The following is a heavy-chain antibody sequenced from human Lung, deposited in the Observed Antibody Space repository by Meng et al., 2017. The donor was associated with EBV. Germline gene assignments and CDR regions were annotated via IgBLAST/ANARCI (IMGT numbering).Heavy chain of an antibody. D-gene: IGHD2-8*01. V-gene: IGHV3-21*01. CDR2: ISSNSIDI. Sequence: EVQLEESGXXLXKPGEXXRLSCAASGFTLRSYSMNWVRLAPGKGLEWVSSISSNSIDIYYADLVKGRFTISRDNAKNSLFLQMNSLRAEDTAVYYCARDRTSNRFDYWGQGTLVTVSS. CDR1: GFTLRSYS. J-gene: IGHJ4*02. CDR3: ARDRTSNRFDY.